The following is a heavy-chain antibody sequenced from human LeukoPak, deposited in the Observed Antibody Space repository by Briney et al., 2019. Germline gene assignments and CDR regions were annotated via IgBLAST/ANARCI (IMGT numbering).Heavy chain of an antibody. CDR3: ARGIAAAGLYAEFDY. Sequence: ASVKVSCKASGYTFTSYGISWVRQAPGQGLEWMGWISAYNGNTNYAQKLQGRVTMTTDTSTSTAYMELRSLRSDDTAVYYCARGIAAAGLYAEFDYWGQGTLVTVSS. D-gene: IGHD6-13*01. J-gene: IGHJ4*02. CDR1: GYTFTSYG. V-gene: IGHV1-18*01. CDR2: ISAYNGNT.